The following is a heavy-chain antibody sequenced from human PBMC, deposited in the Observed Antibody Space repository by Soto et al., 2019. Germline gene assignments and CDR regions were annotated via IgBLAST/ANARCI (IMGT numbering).Heavy chain of an antibody. Sequence: GGSLRLSCAASGFTFSSYAMNWVRQAPGKGLEWVSAISGSCGSTYYADSVKGRFTISRDISKNTLYLQMNSLRAEDTAVYYCAKGHSWSPALVLDIWGQGTLVTVSS. CDR1: GFTFSSYA. CDR2: ISGSCGST. J-gene: IGHJ3*02. CDR3: AKGHSWSPALVLDI. V-gene: IGHV3-23*01.